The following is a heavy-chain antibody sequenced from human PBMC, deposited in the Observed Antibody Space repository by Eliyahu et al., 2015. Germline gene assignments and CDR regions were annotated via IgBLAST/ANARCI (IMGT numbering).Heavy chain of an antibody. V-gene: IGHV3-13*01. D-gene: IGHD2-15*01. CDR3: ARACSAGSCYTSSGLDV. Sequence: EVQLVESGGGLVQPGGSLRLSCAAXGFTFNTXDMHWVRHAPRKGLGWVSGIGTFADTYYSGSVKGRFTISRENAKNSLHLQMNSLRAGDTAVYYCARACSAGSCYTSSGLDVWGQGTTVTVSS. CDR1: GFTFNTXD. CDR2: IGTFADT. J-gene: IGHJ6*02.